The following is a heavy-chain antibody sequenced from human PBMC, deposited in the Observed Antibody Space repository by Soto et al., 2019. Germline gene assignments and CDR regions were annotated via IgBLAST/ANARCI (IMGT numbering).Heavy chain of an antibody. CDR1: GFTFSSYA. Sequence: EVQLLESGGGLVQPGGSLRLSCAASGFTFSSYAMSWVRQAPGKGLEWLGFIRNKAYGGTTEYAASVKGRFSISRDDSKSIAYLQMNSLKTEDPAVYYCTRDGRYSGYPPPAFWGQGTLVIVSS. J-gene: IGHJ4*02. CDR3: TRDGRYSGYPPPAF. CDR2: IRNKAYGGTT. D-gene: IGHD5-12*01. V-gene: IGHV3-49*04.